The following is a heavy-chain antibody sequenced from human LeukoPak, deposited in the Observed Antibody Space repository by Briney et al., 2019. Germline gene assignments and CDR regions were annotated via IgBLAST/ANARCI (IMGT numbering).Heavy chain of an antibody. CDR3: ARDPSSSWYGDFDY. J-gene: IGHJ4*02. V-gene: IGHV1-8*01. CDR1: GYTFTSYD. D-gene: IGHD6-13*01. CDR2: MNPNSGNT. Sequence: ASVKVSCKASGYTFTSYDINWVRQATGQGLEWMGWMNPNSGNTGYAQKFQGRVTMTRNTSISTAYMELSSLRSEDTAVYYCARDPSSSWYGDFDYWGQGTLVTVSS.